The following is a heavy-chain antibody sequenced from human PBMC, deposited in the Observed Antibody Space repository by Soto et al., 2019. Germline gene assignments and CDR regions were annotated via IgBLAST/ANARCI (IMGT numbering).Heavy chain of an antibody. J-gene: IGHJ4*02. CDR2: INWNGGSI. CDR3: AKDAYSSSSGINY. D-gene: IGHD6-6*01. V-gene: IGHV3-9*01. CDR1: GFTFDDYA. Sequence: EVQLVESGGGLVQPGRSLRLSCAASGFTFDDYAMHWVRQAPGKGLEWVSSINWNGGSIGYAAFVKGRFTISRDNAKNALYLQMNSLRAEDRALYSCAKDAYSSSSGINYWGQGTLVTVYS.